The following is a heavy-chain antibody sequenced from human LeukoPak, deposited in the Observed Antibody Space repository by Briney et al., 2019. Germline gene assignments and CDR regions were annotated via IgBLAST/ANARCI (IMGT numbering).Heavy chain of an antibody. CDR3: ARSGYYSYFDY. Sequence: SGTLSLTCAVYGGSFSGYYWSWIRQPPGKGLEWIGEINHSGSTNYNPSLKSRVTISVDTSKNQFSLKLSSVPAADTAVYCCARSGYYSYFDYWGQGTLVTVSS. J-gene: IGHJ4*02. CDR2: INHSGST. D-gene: IGHD3-22*01. CDR1: GGSFSGYY. V-gene: IGHV4-34*01.